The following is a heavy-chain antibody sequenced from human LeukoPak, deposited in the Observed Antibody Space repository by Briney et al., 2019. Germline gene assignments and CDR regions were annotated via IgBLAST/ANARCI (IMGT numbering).Heavy chain of an antibody. V-gene: IGHV4-34*01. CDR3: ARGSRRFDP. CDR1: GGSFSGYY. J-gene: IGHJ5*02. Sequence: SETLSLTCAIYGGSFSGYYWSWIRQPPGKGLEWIGEINHSGSTNYNPSLKSRVTISVDTSKNQFSLKLSSVTAADTAVYYCARGSRRFDPWSQGTLVTVSS. CDR2: INHSGST.